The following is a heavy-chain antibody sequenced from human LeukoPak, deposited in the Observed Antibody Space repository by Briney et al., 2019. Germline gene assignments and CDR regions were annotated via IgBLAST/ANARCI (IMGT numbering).Heavy chain of an antibody. Sequence: PSETLSLTCTVSGGSLNSGRYYWGWIRQPPGKGLEWIGYIYYSGSTNYNPSLKSRVTISVDTSKNQFSLKLSSVTAADTAVYYCARWAQYYYDSSGGGYFDYWGQGTLVTVSS. CDR1: GGSLNSGRYY. CDR3: ARWAQYYYDSSGGGYFDY. D-gene: IGHD3-22*01. J-gene: IGHJ4*02. V-gene: IGHV4-61*01. CDR2: IYYSGST.